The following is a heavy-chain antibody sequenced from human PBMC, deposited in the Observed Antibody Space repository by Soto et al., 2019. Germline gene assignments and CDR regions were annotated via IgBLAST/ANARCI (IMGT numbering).Heavy chain of an antibody. V-gene: IGHV3-7*01. J-gene: IGHJ4*02. CDR1: GFTFSSYW. D-gene: IGHD2-15*01. CDR3: ARVDYAVVVVAATYFDY. Sequence: VQLVESGGGLVQPAGSLRLSCAASGFTFSSYWMSCVRQAPGKGLEWVANIKQDGSEKYYVDSVKGRFTISRDNAETSLYLQMDSLSAEDTAVYYCARVDYAVVVVAATYFDYWGQGTLVTVSS. CDR2: IKQDGSEK.